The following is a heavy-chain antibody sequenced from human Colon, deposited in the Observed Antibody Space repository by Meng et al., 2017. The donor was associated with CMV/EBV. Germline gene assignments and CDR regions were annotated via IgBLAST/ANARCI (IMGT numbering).Heavy chain of an antibody. CDR3: ATDYGDYYFDR. CDR1: GGSIRTSTYY. CDR2: IYYSGYT. J-gene: IGHJ4*02. D-gene: IGHD4-17*01. Sequence: LPRVDSGPGLLRPWEPLSSTCIISGGSIRTSTYYWGWIRQTPGKGLGLIGNIYYSGYTYYNPSLKSRLTISVETSKNQFSLKLTSVTAADTAVYYCATDYGDYYFDRWGQGTLVTVSS. V-gene: IGHV4-39*07.